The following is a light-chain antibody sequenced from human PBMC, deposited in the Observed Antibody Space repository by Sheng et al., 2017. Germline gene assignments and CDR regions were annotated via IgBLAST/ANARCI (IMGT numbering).Light chain of an antibody. CDR1: QSLTSY. J-gene: IGKJ3*01. Sequence: EIVMTQSPATLSVSPGERATLSCRASQSLTSYLNWYQQRPGQAPRFLIYGTSNRATGIPTRFSGSGSGTDFSLTISSLEPDDFAVYYCQQRTTWPFTFGPGTKVEI. CDR3: QQRTTWPFT. CDR2: GTS. V-gene: IGKV3-11*01.